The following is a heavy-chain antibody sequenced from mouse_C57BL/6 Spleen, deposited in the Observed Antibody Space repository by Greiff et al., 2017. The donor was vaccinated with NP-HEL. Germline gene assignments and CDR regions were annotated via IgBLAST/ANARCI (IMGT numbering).Heavy chain of an antibody. CDR1: GYTFTSYW. CDR2: IHPNSGST. V-gene: IGHV1-64*01. J-gene: IGHJ4*01. CDR3: ARWAYGSRDAMDY. D-gene: IGHD1-1*01. Sequence: QVQLQQPGAELVKPGASVKLSCKASGYTFTSYWMHWVKQRPGQGLEWIGMIHPNSGSTNYNEKFKSKATLTVDKSSSTAYMQLSSLTSEDSAVYYCARWAYGSRDAMDYWGQGTSVTVSS.